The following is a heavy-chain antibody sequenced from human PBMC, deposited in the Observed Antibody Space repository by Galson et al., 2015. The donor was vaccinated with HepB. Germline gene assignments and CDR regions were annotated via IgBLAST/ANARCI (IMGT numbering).Heavy chain of an antibody. V-gene: IGHV3-21*01. Sequence: SLRLSCAASGFTFSSYSMNWVRQAPGKGLERVSSISSSSSYIYYADSVKGRFTISRDNAKNSLYLQMNSLRAEDTAVYYCARESRYCSGGSCYSGAFDIWGQGTMVTVSS. CDR2: ISSSSSYI. CDR3: ARESRYCSGGSCYSGAFDI. CDR1: GFTFSSYS. J-gene: IGHJ3*02. D-gene: IGHD2-15*01.